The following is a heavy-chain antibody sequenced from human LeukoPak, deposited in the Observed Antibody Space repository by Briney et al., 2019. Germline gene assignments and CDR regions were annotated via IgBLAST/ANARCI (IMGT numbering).Heavy chain of an antibody. CDR2: IYYSGST. CDR3: ARFGYGSSIDY. V-gene: IGHV4-59*01. D-gene: IGHD3-10*01. Sequence: PSETLSLTCTVSGGSISSYYWSWIRQPPGKGLEWIGYIYYSGSTNYNPSLKSRVTISVDTSKNQFSLKLSSVTAADTAVYYCARFGYGSSIDYWGQGTLVTVSS. J-gene: IGHJ4*02. CDR1: GGSISSYY.